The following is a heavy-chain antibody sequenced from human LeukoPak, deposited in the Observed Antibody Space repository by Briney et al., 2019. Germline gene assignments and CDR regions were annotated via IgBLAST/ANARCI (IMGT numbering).Heavy chain of an antibody. J-gene: IGHJ4*02. CDR1: GGSISSSTYY. D-gene: IGHD1-26*01. Sequence: SETLSLTCTVSGGSISSSTYYWDWIRQAPGKGLEWIGNIYHSGSTYYNPSLKSRVTISVDTSKNQFSLKLSSVTAADTAVYYCASIVGGRGGYYFDYWGQGTLVTVSS. CDR2: IYHSGST. V-gene: IGHV4-39*07. CDR3: ASIVGGRGGYYFDY.